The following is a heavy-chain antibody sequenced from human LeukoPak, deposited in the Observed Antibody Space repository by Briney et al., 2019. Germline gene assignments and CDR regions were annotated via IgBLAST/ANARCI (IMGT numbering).Heavy chain of an antibody. D-gene: IGHD2-2*01. CDR1: GFSFSGYG. V-gene: IGHV3-30*02. J-gene: IGHJ4*02. CDR2: IHYDGARS. CDR3: AKVRSYQLPIDY. Sequence: PGGSLRLSCAASGFSFSGYGMHWVRQAPGKGLEWVAFIHYDGARSYYADSVKGRFTISRDNSKNTLYLQMNSLRAEDTAVYYCAKVRSYQLPIDYWGQGTLVTVSS.